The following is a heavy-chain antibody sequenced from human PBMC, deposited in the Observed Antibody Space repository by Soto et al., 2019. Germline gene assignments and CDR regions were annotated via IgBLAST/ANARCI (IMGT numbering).Heavy chain of an antibody. Sequence: PGGSLRLSCAASGFTFSSYGMHWVRQAPGKGLEWVAVISYDGSNKYYADSVKGRFTISRDNSKNTLYLQMNSLRAEDTAVYYCAKGKDSNYGMDVWGQGTTVTVSS. CDR2: ISYDGSNK. D-gene: IGHD3-22*01. J-gene: IGHJ6*02. CDR1: GFTFSSYG. V-gene: IGHV3-30*18. CDR3: AKGKDSNYGMDV.